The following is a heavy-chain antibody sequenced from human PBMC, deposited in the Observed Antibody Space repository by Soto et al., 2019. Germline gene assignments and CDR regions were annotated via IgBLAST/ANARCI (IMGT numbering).Heavy chain of an antibody. Sequence: GGSLRLSCAASGFTFSSYAMSWVRQAPGKGLEWVSAISGSGGSTYYADSVKGRFTISRDNSKNTLYLQMNSLRAEDTAVYYCAKDRPSKHDILTGYSYYYYYYYMDVWGKGTTVTVSS. CDR1: GFTFSSYA. V-gene: IGHV3-23*01. CDR2: ISGSGGST. CDR3: AKDRPSKHDILTGYSYYYYYYYMDV. D-gene: IGHD3-9*01. J-gene: IGHJ6*03.